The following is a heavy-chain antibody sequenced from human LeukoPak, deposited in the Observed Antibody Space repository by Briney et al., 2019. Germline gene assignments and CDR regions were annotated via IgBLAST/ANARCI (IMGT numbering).Heavy chain of an antibody. J-gene: IGHJ4*02. CDR1: GFTVSSNY. CDR3: AKVPRTAMITFGGAIPYYFDY. D-gene: IGHD3-16*01. Sequence: PGGSLRLSCAASGFTVSSNYMSWVRQAPGKGLEWVSAISGSGGSTYYADSVKGRFTISRDNSKNTLYLQMNSLRAEDTAVYYCAKVPRTAMITFGGAIPYYFDYWGQGTLVTVSS. V-gene: IGHV3-23*01. CDR2: ISGSGGST.